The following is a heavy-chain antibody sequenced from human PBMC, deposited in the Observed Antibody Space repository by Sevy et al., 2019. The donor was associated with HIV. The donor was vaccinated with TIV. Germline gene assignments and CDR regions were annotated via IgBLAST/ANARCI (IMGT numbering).Heavy chain of an antibody. D-gene: IGHD2-2*01. CDR2: IKKDGSEK. Sequence: GGSLGLSCAASGFTFSNYWMSWVRQAPGKGLEWVANIKKDGSEKYYVDSVKGRFTISRDNAKNSLFLQMNSLRAEDTALYYCARDCSSTSCLWGLDVWGQGTTVTVSS. CDR3: ARDCSSTSCLWGLDV. CDR1: GFTFSNYW. V-gene: IGHV3-7*03. J-gene: IGHJ6*02.